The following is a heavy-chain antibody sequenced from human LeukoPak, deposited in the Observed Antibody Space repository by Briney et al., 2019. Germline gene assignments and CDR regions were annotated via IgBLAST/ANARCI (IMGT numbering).Heavy chain of an antibody. D-gene: IGHD3-16*01. J-gene: IGHJ4*02. V-gene: IGHV4-59*01. Sequence: ASETLSLTCTVSGGSISSYYWSWIRQPPGKGLEWIGYIYYSGSTNYNPSLKSRVTISVDTSKNQFSLKLGSVTAADTAVYYCARRKGDPFDYWGQGTLVTVSS. CDR1: GGSISSYY. CDR3: ARRKGDPFDY. CDR2: IYYSGST.